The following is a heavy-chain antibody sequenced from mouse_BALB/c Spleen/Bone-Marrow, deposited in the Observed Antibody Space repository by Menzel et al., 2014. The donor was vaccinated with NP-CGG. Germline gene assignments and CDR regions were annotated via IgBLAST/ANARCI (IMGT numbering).Heavy chain of an antibody. D-gene: IGHD1-1*01. CDR3: ASGNYYAMDY. Sequence: EVMLVESGGDLVKPGGSLKLSCAASGFTFSSYGMSWVRRTPDKRLEWVATISSGGSYTCYPDSVKGRFTISRDNAKNTLYLQMSSLKSEDTAMYYCASGNYYAMDYWGQGTSVTVSS. CDR1: GFTFSSYG. V-gene: IGHV5-6*01. J-gene: IGHJ4*01. CDR2: ISSGGSYT.